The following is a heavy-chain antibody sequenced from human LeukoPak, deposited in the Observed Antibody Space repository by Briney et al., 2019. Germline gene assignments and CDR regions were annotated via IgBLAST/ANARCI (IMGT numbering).Heavy chain of an antibody. CDR1: GFTFSSYA. CDR3: ARPGIGYYFDY. D-gene: IGHD3-3*01. V-gene: IGHV3-23*01. CDR2: ISGSGGST. Sequence: VQPGGSLRLSCAASGFTFSSYAMSWVRQAPGKGLEWVSLISGSGGSTDYADSVKGRFTISRDNSKNTLYLQMNSLRAEDTAVYYCARPGIGYYFDYWGQGTLVTVSS. J-gene: IGHJ4*02.